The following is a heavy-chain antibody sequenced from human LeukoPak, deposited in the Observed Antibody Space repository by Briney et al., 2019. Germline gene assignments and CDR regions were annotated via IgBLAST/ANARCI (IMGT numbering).Heavy chain of an antibody. CDR2: INPNSGGT. CDR3: ARLSIVGASTRFFDY. CDR1: GYTFTGYY. V-gene: IGHV1-2*02. D-gene: IGHD1-26*01. J-gene: IGHJ4*02. Sequence: ASVKVSCKASGYTFTGYYMHWVRQAPGQGLEWMGCINPNSGGTNYAQKFQGRVTMTRDTSISTAYMELSRLRSDDTAVYYCARLSIVGASTRFFDYWGQGTLVTVSS.